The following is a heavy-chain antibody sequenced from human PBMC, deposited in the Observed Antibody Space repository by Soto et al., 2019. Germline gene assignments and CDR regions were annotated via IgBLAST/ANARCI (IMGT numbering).Heavy chain of an antibody. CDR2: IRNEPKGYTT. Sequence: PGGSLRLSCAASGFTFSSYSMNWVRQAPGKGLEWVGRIRNEPKGYTTEYAASVKGRFTISRYDSENSLYLQMNNLKTEDTAVYYCVRNLAAGGTFYFDYWGQGALVTVSS. CDR3: VRNLAAGGTFYFDY. D-gene: IGHD6-25*01. J-gene: IGHJ4*02. CDR1: GFTFSSYS. V-gene: IGHV3-72*01.